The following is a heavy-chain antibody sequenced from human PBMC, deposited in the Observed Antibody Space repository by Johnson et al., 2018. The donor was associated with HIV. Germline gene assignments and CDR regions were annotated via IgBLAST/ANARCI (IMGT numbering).Heavy chain of an antibody. Sequence: VQLVESGGGLAQPGGSLILSCAASGFTFNNYAMSWVRQAPGKGLEWVSAISGGGVNTYFADSVKGRFPISRDNSKNTLYLQMNSLRAEDTAVYYCAKSAAAGTVKVAFDIWGQGTMVTVSS. J-gene: IGHJ3*02. D-gene: IGHD6-13*01. CDR1: GFTFNNYA. CDR3: AKSAAAGTVKVAFDI. CDR2: ISGGGVNT. V-gene: IGHV3-23*04.